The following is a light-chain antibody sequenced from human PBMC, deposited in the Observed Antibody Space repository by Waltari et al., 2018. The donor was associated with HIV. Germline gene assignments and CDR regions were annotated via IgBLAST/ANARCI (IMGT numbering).Light chain of an antibody. CDR1: SSDVGGYNY. CDR2: EVS. V-gene: IGLV2-8*01. J-gene: IGLJ1*01. CDR3: ASYAGSTNV. Sequence: QSALTQPPSASGSHGQSVTISCTGTSSDVGGYNYVSWYQLHPGKAPKLMIYEVSKRPSGFPDRFSGSKSGNTASLTVSGLQSVDEADYFCASYAGSTNVFGTGTKVTVL.